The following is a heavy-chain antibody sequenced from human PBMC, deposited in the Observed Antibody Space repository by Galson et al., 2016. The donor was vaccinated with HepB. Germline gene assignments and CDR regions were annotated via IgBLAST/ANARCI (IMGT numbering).Heavy chain of an antibody. V-gene: IGHV3-23*01. J-gene: IGHJ4*02. D-gene: IGHD1-1*01. CDR3: AKDLRT. CDR2: ITGGGIST. Sequence: SLRLSCAAPGFSFGAYAMSWVRQAPGKGLEWVSAITGGGISTYYLDSVKGRFVIARDNSKTTLFLQMNNLRAEDTATYYCAKDLRTWGQGTLVTVSS. CDR1: GFSFGAYA.